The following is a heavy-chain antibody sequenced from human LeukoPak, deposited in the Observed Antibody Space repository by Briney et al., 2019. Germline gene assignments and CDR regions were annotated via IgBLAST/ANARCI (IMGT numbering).Heavy chain of an antibody. V-gene: IGHV4-30-4*08. CDR2: IYYSGST. CDR1: GGSISSGDYY. J-gene: IGHJ4*02. D-gene: IGHD2-2*02. CDR3: ARDKRYCSSTSCYTLDY. Sequence: PSETLSLTCTVSGGSISSGDYYWSWIRQPPGKGLEWIGYIYYSGSTYYNPPLKSRVTISVDTSKNQFSLKLSSVTAADTAVYYCARDKRYCSSTSCYTLDYWGQGTLVTVSS.